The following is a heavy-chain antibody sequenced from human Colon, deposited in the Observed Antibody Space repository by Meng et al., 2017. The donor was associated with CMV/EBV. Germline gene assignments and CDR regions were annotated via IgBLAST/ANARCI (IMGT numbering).Heavy chain of an antibody. CDR2: ITWDASGT. V-gene: IGHV3-43D*03. CDR1: GFSFEDHA. J-gene: IGHJ6*02. CDR3: AKDVAEAPIYFRHGMGV. D-gene: IGHD2-15*01. Sequence: LSLTCEASGFSFEDHAMHWVRQAPGKGLEWVSLITWDASGTYYADSVRSRFTISRDNRKNLLYLQMNSLRPEDTALYYCAKDVAEAPIYFRHGMGVWGQGTTVTVSS.